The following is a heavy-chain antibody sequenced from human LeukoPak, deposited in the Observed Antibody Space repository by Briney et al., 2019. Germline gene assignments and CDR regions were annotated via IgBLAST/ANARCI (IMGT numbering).Heavy chain of an antibody. CDR2: IKQDGSEK. J-gene: IGHJ4*02. CDR3: ERDGALRIYDY. CDR1: GFTFSSYW. Sequence: GGSLRLSCAASGFTFSSYWMTWDRQAPGKGLEWVASIKQDGSEKYYVDSVKGRFTISRDNARNSLYLQISSLRAVDTAVYYCERDGALRIYDYWGQGSLVTVSS. V-gene: IGHV3-7*01. D-gene: IGHD3-16*01.